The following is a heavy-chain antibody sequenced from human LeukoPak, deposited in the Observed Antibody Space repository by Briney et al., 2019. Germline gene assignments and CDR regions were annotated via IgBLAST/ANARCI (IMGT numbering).Heavy chain of an antibody. D-gene: IGHD3-3*01. V-gene: IGHV3-48*03. CDR3: ARDRGVIFGVVIIGYFDY. J-gene: IGHJ4*02. CDR1: GFTFSSYE. Sequence: PGGSLRLSCAASGFTFSSYEMNWVRQAPGRGLEWVSYISSFGSTIYYADSVKGRFTISRDNAKNSLYLQMNSLRAEDTAVYYCARDRGVIFGVVIIGYFDYWGQGTLVTVSS. CDR2: ISSFGSTI.